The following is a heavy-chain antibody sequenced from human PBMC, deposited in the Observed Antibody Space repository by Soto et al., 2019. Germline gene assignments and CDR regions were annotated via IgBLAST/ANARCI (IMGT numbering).Heavy chain of an antibody. V-gene: IGHV3-23*01. D-gene: IGHD6-13*01. CDR2: ISESGGST. J-gene: IGHJ4*02. CDR1: VFSFSDYA. Sequence: GGSLRLSCAASVFSFSDYAMSWVRQAPGKGLEWVSVISESGGSTHYADSVRGRFTVSRDNSKNSLSLLMNSLSDEDTAVYFCAKRSPYTSGWYSPIFDYWGQGAPVTVSS. CDR3: AKRSPYTSGWYSPIFDY.